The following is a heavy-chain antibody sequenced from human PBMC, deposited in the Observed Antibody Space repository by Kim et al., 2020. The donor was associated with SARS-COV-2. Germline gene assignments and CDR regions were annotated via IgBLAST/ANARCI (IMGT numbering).Heavy chain of an antibody. CDR2: ISYDGSNK. CDR3: ARGIPDY. CDR1: GFTFSSYA. Sequence: GGSLRLSCAASGFTFSSYAMHWVRQAPGKGLEWVAVISYDGSNKYYADSVKGRFTISRDNSKNTLYLQMNSLRAEDTAVYYCARGIPDYWGQGTLVTVSS. J-gene: IGHJ4*02. V-gene: IGHV3-30-3*01.